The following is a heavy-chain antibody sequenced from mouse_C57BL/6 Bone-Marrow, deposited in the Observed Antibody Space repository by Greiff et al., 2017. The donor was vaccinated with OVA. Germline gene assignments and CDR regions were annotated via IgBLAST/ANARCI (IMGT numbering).Heavy chain of an antibody. CDR3: ARNGLRAWCAY. J-gene: IGHJ3*01. V-gene: IGHV5-12*01. Sequence: EVLLVEPGGGLVQPGGSLKLSCAASGFTFSDYYMYWVRQTPEKRLEWVAYISTGGGSTYYPDTVKGRFTISRDNAKNTLYLQMSRLKSEDTAMYSCARNGLRAWCAYWGQGTLVTVSA. D-gene: IGHD3-1*01. CDR1: GFTFSDYY. CDR2: ISTGGGST.